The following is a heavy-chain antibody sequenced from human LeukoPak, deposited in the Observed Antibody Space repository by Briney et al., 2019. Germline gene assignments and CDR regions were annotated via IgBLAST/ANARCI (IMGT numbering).Heavy chain of an antibody. CDR2: INPILGTA. CDR3: ARGRVYYYDSSGYYVYFQH. J-gene: IGHJ1*01. Sequence: SLKVSCKASGGTFSSYAYSWVRLPPGPGHDWMWRINPILGTANYAQKFQGRVTITTDESTSTAYMELSSLRSEDTAVYYCARGRVYYYDSSGYYVYFQHWGQGTLVTVSS. V-gene: IGHV1-69*11. D-gene: IGHD3-22*01. CDR1: GGTFSSYA.